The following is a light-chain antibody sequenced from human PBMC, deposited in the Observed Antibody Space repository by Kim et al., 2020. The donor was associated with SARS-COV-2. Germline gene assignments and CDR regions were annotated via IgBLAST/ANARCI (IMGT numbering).Light chain of an antibody. J-gene: IGKJ1*01. Sequence: ASVGDRSTITCRASQDISNYLSWFQLKPGKAPKLLIYAASALQPGVPSRFSGSGSGTDFTLTVTSLQPEDVATYYCQKCDSAPWTFGQGTKVDIK. CDR1: QDISNY. CDR2: AAS. CDR3: QKCDSAPWT. V-gene: IGKV1-27*01.